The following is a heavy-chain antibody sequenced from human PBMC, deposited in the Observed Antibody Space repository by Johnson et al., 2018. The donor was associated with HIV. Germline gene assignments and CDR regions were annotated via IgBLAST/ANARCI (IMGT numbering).Heavy chain of an antibody. CDR3: ARDRPYYYGSGDAFDI. CDR2: IYSGGNT. D-gene: IGHD3-10*01. Sequence: EVQLVESGGGLIQPGGSLRLSCAASGFTVSSNCMSWVRQAPGKGLEWVSVIYSGGNTYYADSVKGRFTISRDNSKNTLYLQMNSLRAEDTAVYYCARDRPYYYGSGDAFDIWGQGTMVTVSS. CDR1: GFTVSSNC. V-gene: IGHV3-53*01. J-gene: IGHJ3*02.